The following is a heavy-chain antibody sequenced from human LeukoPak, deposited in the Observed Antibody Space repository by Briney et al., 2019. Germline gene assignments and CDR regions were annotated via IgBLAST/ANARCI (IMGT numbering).Heavy chain of an antibody. J-gene: IGHJ4*02. CDR2: ISSSGSTI. Sequence: PGGSLRLSCAASGFTFSDYYMSWIRQAPGKGLEWVSYISSSGSTIYYADSVKGRFTISRDNSKNTLYLQMNSLRAEDTAVYYCAREGTMVRGVIPIWGQGTLVTVSS. D-gene: IGHD3-10*01. V-gene: IGHV3-11*01. CDR3: AREGTMVRGVIPI. CDR1: GFTFSDYY.